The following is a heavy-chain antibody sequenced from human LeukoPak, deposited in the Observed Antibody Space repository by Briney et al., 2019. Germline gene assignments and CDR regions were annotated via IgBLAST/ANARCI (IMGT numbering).Heavy chain of an antibody. Sequence: GGSLRLSCAASGFTFSSYAMSWVRQAPGKGLEWVSAISGSGSTTYYADSVKSRFTISRDNSKNTLYLRMNSLRAEDTAVYYCAKVGDSSGYYKRPFDFWGQGNLVTVSP. V-gene: IGHV3-23*01. D-gene: IGHD3-22*01. J-gene: IGHJ4*02. CDR2: ISGSGSTT. CDR1: GFTFSSYA. CDR3: AKVGDSSGYYKRPFDF.